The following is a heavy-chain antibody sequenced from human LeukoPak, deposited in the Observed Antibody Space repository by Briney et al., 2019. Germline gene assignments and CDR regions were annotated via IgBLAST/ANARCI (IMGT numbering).Heavy chain of an antibody. V-gene: IGHV3-23*01. Sequence: PGGSLRLSCAASGFTFSTYGMSWVRQAPGKGLEWVSAISGNGGTTYYADSVKGRFTISRDNSKNTLFLQMNTLRAEDTAVYYRAKDRHWGLDYWGQGALVTVSS. CDR2: ISGNGGTT. D-gene: IGHD7-27*01. CDR1: GFTFSTYG. J-gene: IGHJ4*02. CDR3: AKDRHWGLDY.